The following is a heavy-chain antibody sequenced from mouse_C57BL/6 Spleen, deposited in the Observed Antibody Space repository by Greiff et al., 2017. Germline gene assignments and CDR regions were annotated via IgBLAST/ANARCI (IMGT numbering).Heavy chain of an antibody. CDR3: ERQDNYYSNYRGRNYAMDY. J-gene: IGHJ4*01. V-gene: IGHV10-1*01. D-gene: IGHD2-5*01. CDR1: GFSFNTYA. CDR2: IRSKSNNYAT. Sequence: EVKLVESGGGLVQPKGSLKLSCAASGFSFNTYAMNWVRQAPGKGLEWVAHIRSKSNNYATYYADSVKDRFTISRDDSESMIHLQMHNLKTEDTAMYYCERQDNYYSNYRGRNYAMDYWGQGTSVTVSS.